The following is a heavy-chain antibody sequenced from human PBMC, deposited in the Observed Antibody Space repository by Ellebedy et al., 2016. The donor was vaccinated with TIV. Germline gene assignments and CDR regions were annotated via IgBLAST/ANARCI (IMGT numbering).Heavy chain of an antibody. CDR2: MYYSGST. CDR1: GGSIRNYY. CDR3: ARERTVVRGPTERRVWFDP. D-gene: IGHD3-10*01. Sequence: MPSETLSLTCTVSGGSIRNYYCTWIRQPPGKGLEWIGHMYYSGSTNYNPSLKSRVTISVDTSKNQFSLKLSSVTAADTAVYYCARERTVVRGPTERRVWFDPWGQGTLVTVSS. J-gene: IGHJ5*02. V-gene: IGHV4-59*01.